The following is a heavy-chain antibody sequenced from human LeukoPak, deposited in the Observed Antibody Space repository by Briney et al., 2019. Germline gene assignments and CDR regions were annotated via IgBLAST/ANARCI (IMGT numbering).Heavy chain of an antibody. V-gene: IGHV4-39*07. CDR3: ATLGGSYGAFDI. D-gene: IGHD1-26*01. Sequence: SETLSLTCTVSGGSISSSSYYWGWIRQPPGKGLEWIGSIYYSGSTYYNPSLKSRVTISVDTSKNQFSLKLSSVTAADTAVYYCATLGGSYGAFDIWGQGTMVTVSS. J-gene: IGHJ3*02. CDR2: IYYSGST. CDR1: GGSISSSSYY.